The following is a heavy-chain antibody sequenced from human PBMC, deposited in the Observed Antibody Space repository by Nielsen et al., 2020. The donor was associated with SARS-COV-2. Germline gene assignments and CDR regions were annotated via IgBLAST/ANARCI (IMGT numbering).Heavy chain of an antibody. V-gene: IGHV1-69*13. Sequence: SVKVSCKASGGTFSSYAISWVRQAPGQGLEWMGGIIPIFGTANYAQKFQGRVTITADESTSTAYMELSSLRSEDTAVYYCARALYGSGSYLDTYYYYMDVWGKGTTVTVSS. D-gene: IGHD3-10*01. CDR2: IIPIFGTA. CDR1: GGTFSSYA. J-gene: IGHJ6*03. CDR3: ARALYGSGSYLDTYYYYMDV.